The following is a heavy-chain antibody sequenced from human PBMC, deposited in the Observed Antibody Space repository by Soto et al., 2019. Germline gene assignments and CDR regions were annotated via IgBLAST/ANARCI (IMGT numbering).Heavy chain of an antibody. V-gene: IGHV3-7*03. Sequence: GGSLRLSCTASGFTFSSHWMTWVRQAPGKALEWVANIKQDGSEEYYADSVKGRFTISRDNAKNSLYLQMNSLRAEDTAVYYCAPHGSGWFDYWGQGTLVTVSS. CDR1: GFTFSSHW. CDR3: APHGSGWFDY. D-gene: IGHD6-19*01. J-gene: IGHJ4*02. CDR2: IKQDGSEE.